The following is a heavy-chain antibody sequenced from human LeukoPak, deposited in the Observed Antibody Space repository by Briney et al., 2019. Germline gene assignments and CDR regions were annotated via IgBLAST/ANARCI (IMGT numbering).Heavy chain of an antibody. CDR1: GFTFSSYA. Sequence: PGGSLRLSCSASGFTFSSYAMHWVRQAPGKGLEYVSAISSNGGSTNYADSVKDRFNISRDNSKNTLYLQMSSLRAEDTAVYYCAKAGSGSYYKSRSGMDVWGKGTTVIVSS. J-gene: IGHJ6*04. V-gene: IGHV3-64D*06. CDR2: ISSNGGST. D-gene: IGHD3-10*01. CDR3: AKAGSGSYYKSRSGMDV.